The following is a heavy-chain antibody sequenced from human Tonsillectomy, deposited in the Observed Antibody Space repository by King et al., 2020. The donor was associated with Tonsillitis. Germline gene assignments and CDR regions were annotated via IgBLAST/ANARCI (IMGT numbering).Heavy chain of an antibody. J-gene: IGHJ4*02. Sequence: PGKGLDWFSAVSGNGGTTYYTDSGKGRFTISIDNSKNTQFLQMSSLRADDTAVYYCARSDYICRLDYWGQVTLVTVSS. CDR3: ARSDYICRLDY. V-gene: IGHV3-23*01. CDR2: VSGNGGTT. D-gene: IGHD3-9*01.